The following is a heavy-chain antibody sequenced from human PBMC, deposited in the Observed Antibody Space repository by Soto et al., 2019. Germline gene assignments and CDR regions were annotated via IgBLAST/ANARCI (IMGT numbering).Heavy chain of an antibody. J-gene: IGHJ6*02. CDR2: MYYSGTT. D-gene: IGHD1-26*01. CDR3: ARVRSGSYLIYYYYYYGMDV. V-gene: IGHV4-39*07. Sequence: SETLSLTCTVSGGSISSTTYSWGWIRQHPGKGLEWIGSMYYSGTTYSNPSLQSRVTISVDKSKNQFSLKLSSVTAADTSVYYCARVRSGSYLIYYYYYYGMDVWGRGTTVTVSS. CDR1: GGSISSTTYS.